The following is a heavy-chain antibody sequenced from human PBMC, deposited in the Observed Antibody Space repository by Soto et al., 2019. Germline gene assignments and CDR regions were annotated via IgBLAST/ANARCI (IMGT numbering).Heavy chain of an antibody. CDR2: ISYDGSNK. D-gene: IGHD6-13*01. V-gene: IGHV3-30-3*01. J-gene: IGHJ4*02. CDR1: GFTFSSYA. Sequence: VGSLRLSCASSGFTFSSYAMHCVRQSPGKGLEWVAVISYDGSNKYYADSVKGRFTISRDNYKNTLYLQMNSLRAEDTAVYYCARDSEKQMDIGGWFDYWGQGTLVTVSS. CDR3: ARDSEKQMDIGGWFDY.